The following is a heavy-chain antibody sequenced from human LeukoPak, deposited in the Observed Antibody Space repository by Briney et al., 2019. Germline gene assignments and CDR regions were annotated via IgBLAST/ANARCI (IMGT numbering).Heavy chain of an antibody. D-gene: IGHD1-26*01. CDR1: GYTFTSYG. J-gene: IGHJ4*02. CDR3: GRGSIVGATPFDY. CDR2: ISAYNGNT. V-gene: IGHV1-18*01. Sequence: ASVKVSCKASGYTFTSYGISWVRQAPGQGLEWMGWISAYNGNTNYAQKFQGRVTLTTDESTSTAYMELSSLRSEDTAVYYCGRGSIVGATPFDYWGQGTLVTVSS.